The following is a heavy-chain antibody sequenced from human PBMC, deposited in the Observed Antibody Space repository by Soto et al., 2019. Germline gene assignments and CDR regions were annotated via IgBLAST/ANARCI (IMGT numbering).Heavy chain of an antibody. V-gene: IGHV3-33*08. CDR2: IWYDGSNK. Sequence: VQLVESGGGLVQPGGSLRLSCAASGFTFSSYEMNWVRQAPGKGLEWVAVIWYDGSNKYYADSVKGRFTISRDNSKNTLYLQMNSLRAEDTAVYYCARDLDDSSGYYDDYWGQGTLVTVSS. CDR3: ARDLDDSSGYYDDY. CDR1: GFTFSSYE. D-gene: IGHD3-22*01. J-gene: IGHJ4*02.